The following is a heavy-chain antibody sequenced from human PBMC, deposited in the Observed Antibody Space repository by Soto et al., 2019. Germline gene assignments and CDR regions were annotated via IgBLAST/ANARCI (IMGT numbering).Heavy chain of an antibody. CDR2: ISYDGSNK. Sequence: GGSLRRSCAASRVTCNRENMHWVRQAPGKGLEWVAVISYDGSNKYYADSVKGRFTISRDNSKNTLYLQMNSLRAEDTAVYYCAKDRVLGCSSLLHSSKSMHVPGKGIMGTVSS. D-gene: IGHD6-6*01. V-gene: IGHV3-30*18. CDR1: RVTCNREN. CDR3: AKDRVLGCSSLLHSSKSMHV. J-gene: IGHJ6*04.